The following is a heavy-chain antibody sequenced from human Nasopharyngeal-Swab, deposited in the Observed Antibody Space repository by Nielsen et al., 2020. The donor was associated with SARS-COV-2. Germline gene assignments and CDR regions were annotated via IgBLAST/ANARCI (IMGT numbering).Heavy chain of an antibody. Sequence: SETLSLTCTVSGGSISSYYWSWIRQPPGKGLEWIGYIYYSGSTNYNPSLKSRATISVDTSKNQFSLKLSSVTAADTAVYYCASHFPNIGYSSGWYGGFDYWGQGTLVTVSS. CDR1: GGSISSYY. D-gene: IGHD6-19*01. CDR3: ASHFPNIGYSSGWYGGFDY. CDR2: IYYSGST. V-gene: IGHV4-59*13. J-gene: IGHJ4*02.